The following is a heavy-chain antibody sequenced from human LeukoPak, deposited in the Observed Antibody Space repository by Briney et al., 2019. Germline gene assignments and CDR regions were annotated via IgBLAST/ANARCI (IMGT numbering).Heavy chain of an antibody. J-gene: IGHJ3*01. V-gene: IGHV3-7*01. D-gene: IGHD3-10*01. CDR3: ARKGNAFDF. Sequence: PGGSLRLSCAASGFAFSNYWMTWVRQAPGKGLEWVANIKLDVSETYYVDSVRGRFTISRDNTKNSLYLLMDSLRAEDTAVYYCARKGNAFDFWGQGTMVTVSS. CDR2: IKLDVSET. CDR1: GFAFSNYW.